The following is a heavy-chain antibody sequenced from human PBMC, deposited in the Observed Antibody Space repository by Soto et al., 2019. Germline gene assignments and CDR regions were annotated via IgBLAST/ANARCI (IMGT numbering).Heavy chain of an antibody. J-gene: IGHJ4*02. CDR2: IIPLFGTA. Sequence: GASVKVSCKTSGGTFSTYAIYWVRQAPGQGLEWMGAIIPLFGTADYAQKFQGRVTITADESTSTASMELSSLRSEDTAVYYCARPKGCYSSGYYYFDYWGQGTLVTVSS. CDR1: GGTFSTYA. CDR3: ARPKGCYSSGYYYFDY. V-gene: IGHV1-69*13. D-gene: IGHD6-19*01.